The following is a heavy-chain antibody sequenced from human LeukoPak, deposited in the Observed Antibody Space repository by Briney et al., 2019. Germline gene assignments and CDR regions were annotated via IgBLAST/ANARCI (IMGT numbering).Heavy chain of an antibody. CDR1: GFTFDDYA. CDR2: ICWNSGSI. V-gene: IGHV3-9*01. CDR3: AKDMRGGIAAAGLDS. D-gene: IGHD6-13*01. Sequence: GGSLRLSCAASGFTFDDYAMHWVRQAPGEGLECVSGICWNSGSIGYADSVKGRFNISRDNAKTSLYLQMNSLRAEDTALYYCAKDMRGGIAAAGLDSWGQGTLVTVSS. J-gene: IGHJ4*02.